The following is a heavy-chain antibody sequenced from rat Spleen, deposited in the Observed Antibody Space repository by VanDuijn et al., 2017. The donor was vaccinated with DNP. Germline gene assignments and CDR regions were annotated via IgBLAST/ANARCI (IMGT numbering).Heavy chain of an antibody. Sequence: QVQLKESGPGLVQPSQTLSLTCTVSGFSLTSYHVHWVRQPPGKGLEWMGIIWTGGTTAYNSLLKSRLSISRDTSKSQVFLEMNSLQTEVTSTYYGVSDRYYGYNHWYFDLWGPGTMVTVSS. J-gene: IGHJ1*01. V-gene: IGHV2-32*01. CDR2: IWTGGTT. D-gene: IGHD1-9*01. CDR1: GFSLTSYH. CDR3: VSDRYYGYNHWYFDL.